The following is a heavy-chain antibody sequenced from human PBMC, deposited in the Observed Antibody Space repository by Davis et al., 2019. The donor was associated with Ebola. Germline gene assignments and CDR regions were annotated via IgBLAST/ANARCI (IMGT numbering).Heavy chain of an antibody. CDR1: GFTFSSYE. D-gene: IGHD3-3*01. J-gene: IGHJ4*02. CDR2: ISSSGSTI. V-gene: IGHV3-48*03. Sequence: GESLKISCAASGFTFSSYEMNWVRQAPGKGLEWVSYISSSGSTIYYADSVKGRFTISRDNSKNTVYLQMNSLKIDDTAVYYCIICVDETFPVLESWGLGTLVTVSS. CDR3: IICVDETFPVLES.